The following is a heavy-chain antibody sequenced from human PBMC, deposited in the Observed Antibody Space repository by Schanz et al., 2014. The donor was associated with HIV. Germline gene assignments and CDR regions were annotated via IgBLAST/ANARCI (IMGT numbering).Heavy chain of an antibody. J-gene: IGHJ4*02. Sequence: VQLLESGGGLVQPGKSLRLSCAASGFTFSTNDMHWVRQVPGKGLEWVAVISHNGNNDYYAESVKGRVTISRDNSKNTLYLQMNNLKTEDTAVYYCAKAGLFFGQLWLGFFDYWGQGAQVTVSS. CDR3: AKAGLFFGQLWLGFFDY. CDR1: GFTFSTND. CDR2: ISHNGNND. D-gene: IGHD5-18*01. V-gene: IGHV3-30*18.